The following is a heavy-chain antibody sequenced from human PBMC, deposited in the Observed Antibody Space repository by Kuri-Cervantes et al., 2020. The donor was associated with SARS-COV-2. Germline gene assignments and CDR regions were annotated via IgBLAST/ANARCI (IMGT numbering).Heavy chain of an antibody. D-gene: IGHD3-3*01. J-gene: IGHJ6*02. CDR3: ARDRVPYYAFWTGPDGMDV. CDR1: GGSISSYY. V-gene: IGHV4-59*12. Sequence: SETLSLTCTDSGGSISSYYWSWIRQPPGKGLEWIGYIYYSGSTNNNPPLKSRVTISVDTSKNQFSLKLSSVTAADTAVYYCARDRVPYYAFWTGPDGMDVWGQGTTVTVSS. CDR2: IYYSGST.